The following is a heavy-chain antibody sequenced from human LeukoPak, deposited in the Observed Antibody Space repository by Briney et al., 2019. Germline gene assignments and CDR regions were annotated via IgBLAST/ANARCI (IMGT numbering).Heavy chain of an antibody. CDR3: ARDPTTHCSGGSCPNAFDI. J-gene: IGHJ3*02. CDR1: GFTFSSYS. Sequence: GGSLRLSCAASGFTFSSYSMNWVRQAPGKGLEWVSSISSSSSYIYCADSVKGRFTISRDNAKNSLYLQMNSLRAEDTAVYYCARDPTTHCSGGSCPNAFDIWGQGTMVTVSS. V-gene: IGHV3-21*01. D-gene: IGHD2-15*01. CDR2: ISSSSSYI.